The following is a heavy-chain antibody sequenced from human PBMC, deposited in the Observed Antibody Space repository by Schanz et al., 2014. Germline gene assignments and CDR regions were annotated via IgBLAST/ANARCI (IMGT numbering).Heavy chain of an antibody. V-gene: IGHV3-30*04. CDR2: ISHDGSIQ. CDR1: GFTFSNFA. CDR3: GRDYSGGALDY. D-gene: IGHD6-19*01. Sequence: QVQLVESGGGVVQPGRSLRLSCAASGFTFSNFAMHWARQAPGKGLEWVTIISHDGSIQYGAASVKGRVTLSRDKSKNTMALQMNSLRPENMAVYYCGRDYSGGALDYWCQGTLATVSS. J-gene: IGHJ4*02.